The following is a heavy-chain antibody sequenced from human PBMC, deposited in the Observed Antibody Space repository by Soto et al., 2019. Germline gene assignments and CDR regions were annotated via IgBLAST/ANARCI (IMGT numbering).Heavy chain of an antibody. CDR1: GYSFTRYW. Sequence: EVQLVQSGAEVKTPGESLRISCKGSGYSFTRYWISWVRQMPGKGLEWMGRIDPSDSYTNYSPSFQGHVTISADKSISTAYLQWSSLKASDTAMYYCARTSMQSRGYSYGHGGMDVWGQGTTVTVSS. D-gene: IGHD5-18*01. CDR2: IDPSDSYT. CDR3: ARTSMQSRGYSYGHGGMDV. J-gene: IGHJ6*02. V-gene: IGHV5-10-1*01.